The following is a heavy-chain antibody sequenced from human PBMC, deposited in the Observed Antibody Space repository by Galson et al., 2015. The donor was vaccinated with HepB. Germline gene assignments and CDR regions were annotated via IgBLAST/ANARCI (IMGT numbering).Heavy chain of an antibody. J-gene: IGHJ4*02. Sequence: SLRLSCAASGFTFSSYAMSWVRQAPGKGLEWVSAISGSGGSTYYADSVKGRFTISRDNSKNTPYLQMNSLRAEDTAVYYCAKGRSSSWYFVGVYFDYWGQGTLVTVSS. CDR3: AKGRSSSWYFVGVYFDY. D-gene: IGHD6-13*01. V-gene: IGHV3-23*01. CDR2: ISGSGGST. CDR1: GFTFSSYA.